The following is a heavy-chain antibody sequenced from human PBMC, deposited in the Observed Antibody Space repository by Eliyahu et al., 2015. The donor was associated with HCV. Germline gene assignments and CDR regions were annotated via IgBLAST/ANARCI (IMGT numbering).Heavy chain of an antibody. Sequence: EGQLVESGGGLVQPGGSLRLSCVASGFRFXDEPMNWVRQAPGKGVEWISNIRSNGNDKYYTDSVKGRFTVSRDNARNSLFLQMNSLRVEDTATYYCARDWGWASNYWGQGILVTVTS. CDR1: GFRFXDEP. CDR3: ARDWGWASNY. J-gene: IGHJ4*02. V-gene: IGHV3-48*01. D-gene: IGHD3-16*01. CDR2: IRSNGNDK.